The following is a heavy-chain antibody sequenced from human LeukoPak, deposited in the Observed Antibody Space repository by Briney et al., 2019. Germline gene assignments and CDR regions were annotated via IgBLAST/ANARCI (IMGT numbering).Heavy chain of an antibody. V-gene: IGHV1-69*01. CDR1: GGTFSSYA. D-gene: IGHD3-22*01. Sequence: SVKVSCKASGGTFSSYAISWVRQAPGQGLERMGGIISILGTTKYAQKFQGRVTITADESTSTAYMELSSLRSEDTAVYYCARSGDSSGYYYGERYWGQGTLVTVSS. CDR2: IISILGTT. CDR3: ARSGDSSGYYYGERY. J-gene: IGHJ4*02.